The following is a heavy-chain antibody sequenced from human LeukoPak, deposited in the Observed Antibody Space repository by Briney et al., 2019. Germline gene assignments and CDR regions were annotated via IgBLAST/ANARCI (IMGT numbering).Heavy chain of an antibody. CDR1: GYSISSGYY. J-gene: IGHJ4*02. Sequence: SETLSLTCAVSGYSISSGYYWGWIRPPPGKGLEWIGIIYHSGSTYYNPSLKTRVTISVDTSKNQFSLKLSSVTAADTAVYYCARLSLPSAASDYWGQGTLVTVSS. V-gene: IGHV4-38-2*01. D-gene: IGHD2-2*01. CDR3: ARLSLPSAASDY. CDR2: IYHSGST.